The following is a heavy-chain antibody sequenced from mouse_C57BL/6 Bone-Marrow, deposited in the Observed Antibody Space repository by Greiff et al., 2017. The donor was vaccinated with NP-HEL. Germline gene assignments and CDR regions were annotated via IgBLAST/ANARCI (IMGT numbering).Heavy chain of an antibody. CDR3: ATYYGNPWFAY. CDR1: GYTFTSYG. Sequence: QVHVKQSGAELARPGASVKLSCKASGYTFTSYGISWVKQRTGQGLEWIGEIYPRSGNTYYNEKFKGKATLTADKSSSTAYMELRSLTSEDSAVYFCATYYGNPWFAYWGQGTLVTVSA. D-gene: IGHD2-1*01. J-gene: IGHJ3*01. CDR2: IYPRSGNT. V-gene: IGHV1-81*01.